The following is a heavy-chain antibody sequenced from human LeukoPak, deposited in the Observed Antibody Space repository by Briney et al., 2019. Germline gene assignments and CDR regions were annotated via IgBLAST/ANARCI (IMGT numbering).Heavy chain of an antibody. V-gene: IGHV3-66*02. D-gene: IGHD3-10*01. CDR2: IYSGGST. J-gene: IGHJ4*02. CDR3: ARDYYGHPAGYLDY. Sequence: TGGSLRLSCAASGFTVSSNYMSWVRQAPGKGLEWVSVIYSGGSTYYADSVKGRFTISRDNSKNTVYLQMNSLIPEDTAIYYCARDYYGHPAGYLDYWGQGTLVTVSS. CDR1: GFTVSSNY.